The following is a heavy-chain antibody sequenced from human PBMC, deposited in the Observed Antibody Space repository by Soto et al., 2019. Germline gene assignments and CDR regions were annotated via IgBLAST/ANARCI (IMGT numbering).Heavy chain of an antibody. CDR1: GGSISSSSYY. Sequence: PSETLSLTCTVSGGSISSSSYYWGWIRQPPGKGLEWIGSIYYSGSTYYNPSLKSRVTISVDTSKNQFSLKLSSVTAADTAVYYCARHGAVAAHQGYYFDYWGQGTLVTVSS. CDR3: ARHGAVAAHQGYYFDY. V-gene: IGHV4-39*01. J-gene: IGHJ4*02. D-gene: IGHD6-19*01. CDR2: IYYSGST.